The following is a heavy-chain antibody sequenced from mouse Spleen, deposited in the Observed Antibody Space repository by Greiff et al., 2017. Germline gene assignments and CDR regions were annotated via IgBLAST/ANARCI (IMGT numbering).Heavy chain of an antibody. CDR2: IDPETGGT. CDR1: GYTFTDYE. J-gene: IGHJ3*01. Sequence: VQVVESGAELVRPGASVTLSCKASGYTFTDYEMHWVKQTPVHGLEWIGAIDPETGGTAYNQKFKGKAILTADKSSSTAYMELRSLTSEDSAVYYCSRQPWFAYWGQGTLVTVSA. V-gene: IGHV1-15*01. CDR3: SRQPWFAY.